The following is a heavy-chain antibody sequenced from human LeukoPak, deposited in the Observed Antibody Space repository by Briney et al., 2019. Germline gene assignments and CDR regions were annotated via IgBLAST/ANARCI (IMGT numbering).Heavy chain of an antibody. J-gene: IGHJ6*03. CDR1: GGTFSSYA. V-gene: IGHV1-69*06. D-gene: IGHD4-23*01. CDR2: IIPIFGTA. CDR3: ARDPSGLRWSLRYYYYYMDV. Sequence: SVKVSCKASGGTFSSYAISWVRQAPGQGLEWMGGIIPIFGTANYAQKFQGRVTITADKSTSTAYMELSSLRSEDTAVYYCARDPSGLRWSLRYYYYYMDVWGKGTTVTVSS.